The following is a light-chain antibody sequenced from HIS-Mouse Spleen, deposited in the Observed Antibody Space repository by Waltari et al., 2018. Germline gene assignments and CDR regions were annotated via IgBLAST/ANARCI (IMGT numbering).Light chain of an antibody. Sequence: SYELTQPPSVSVSPGQTARITCSGDALPKQYAYWYQQKPGQAPVLVIYKDSERPSGIPERCSGSSSGTTVTLTIIGVQAEDEADYYCQSADSSGTYVVFGGGTKLTVL. J-gene: IGLJ2*01. CDR1: ALPKQY. V-gene: IGLV3-25*03. CDR2: KDS. CDR3: QSADSSGTYVV.